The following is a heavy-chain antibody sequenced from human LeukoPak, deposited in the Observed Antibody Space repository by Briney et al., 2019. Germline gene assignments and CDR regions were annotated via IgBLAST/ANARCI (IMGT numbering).Heavy chain of an antibody. Sequence: SETLSLTCAVYGGSFSGYYWSWVRQPAGKGLEWIGRIYTSGSTNYNPSLKSRVTMSVDTSKNQFSLKLSSVTAADTAVYYCARDRRYGDYVGVWFDPWGQGTLVTVSS. CDR3: ARDRRYGDYVGVWFDP. J-gene: IGHJ5*02. CDR1: GGSFSGYY. CDR2: IYTSGST. D-gene: IGHD4-17*01. V-gene: IGHV4-4*07.